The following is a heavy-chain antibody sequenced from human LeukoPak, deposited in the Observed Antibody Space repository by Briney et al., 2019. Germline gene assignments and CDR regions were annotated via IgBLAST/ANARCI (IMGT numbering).Heavy chain of an antibody. Sequence: GASVKVSCKASGYTFTSYPINWVRQAPGQGLEWMGWINTNTGNPTYAQGFTGRFVFSLDTSVSTAYLQISSLKAEDTAAYYCARGILVTAMVTSWYYYGMDVWGQGTTVTVSS. J-gene: IGHJ6*02. D-gene: IGHD5-18*01. V-gene: IGHV7-4-1*02. CDR2: INTNTGNP. CDR3: ARGILVTAMVTSWYYYGMDV. CDR1: GYTFTSYP.